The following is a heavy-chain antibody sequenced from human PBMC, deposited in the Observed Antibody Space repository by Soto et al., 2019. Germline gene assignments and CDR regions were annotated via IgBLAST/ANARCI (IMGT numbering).Heavy chain of an antibody. V-gene: IGHV3-74*01. D-gene: IGHD1-1*01. J-gene: IGHJ3*01. Sequence: VGSLRLSCAASGFTVSSNYMHWVRQAPGKGLVWVSRIHSDGSSTTYADFVKGRFIISRDNARNTVDLQMNSVRVEDTAVYYCARGERGAFDLWGQGTVVTVSS. CDR3: ARGERGAFDL. CDR1: GFTVSSNY. CDR2: IHSDGSST.